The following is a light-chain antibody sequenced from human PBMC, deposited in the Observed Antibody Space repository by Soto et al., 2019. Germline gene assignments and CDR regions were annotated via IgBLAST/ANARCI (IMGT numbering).Light chain of an antibody. CDR3: EQTNSFPRT. Sequence: DIQLTQSPSFVSASIGDRVTITCRASQGISNWLVWYQQKPGRAPKLLVHTASNLDRGVPLRFSASGYGTDFTLTISSLQPDDFATYYCEQTNSFPRTFGQGTKVEIK. V-gene: IGKV1-12*01. J-gene: IGKJ1*01. CDR2: TAS. CDR1: QGISNW.